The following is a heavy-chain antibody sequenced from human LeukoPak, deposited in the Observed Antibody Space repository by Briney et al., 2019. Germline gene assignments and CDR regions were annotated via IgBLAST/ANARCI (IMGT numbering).Heavy chain of an antibody. CDR3: ARGWAPRRGGSSTYKYPFDY. CDR2: IYYSGST. CDR1: GGSISSGGYY. V-gene: IGHV4-31*03. Sequence: PSETLSLTCTVSGGSISSGGYYWSWIRQHPGKGLEWIGYIYYSGSTYYNPSLKSRVTISVDTSKNQFSLKLSSVTAADTAVYYCARGWAPRRGGSSTYKYPFDYWGQGTLVTVSS. J-gene: IGHJ4*02. D-gene: IGHD2-15*01.